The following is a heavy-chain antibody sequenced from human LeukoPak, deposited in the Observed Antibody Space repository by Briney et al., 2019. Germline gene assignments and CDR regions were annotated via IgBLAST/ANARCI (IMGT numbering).Heavy chain of an antibody. CDR1: GGSISSSSYY. J-gene: IGHJ4*02. Sequence: SSETLSLTCTVSGGSISSSSYYWGWIRQPPGKGLEWIGSIYYSGSTYYNPSLKSRVAIYVDTSKNQFSLKLSSVTAADTAVYYCARQRRYCSSTSCYAFDYWGRGTLVTVSS. V-gene: IGHV4-39*01. D-gene: IGHD2-2*01. CDR2: IYYSGST. CDR3: ARQRRYCSSTSCYAFDY.